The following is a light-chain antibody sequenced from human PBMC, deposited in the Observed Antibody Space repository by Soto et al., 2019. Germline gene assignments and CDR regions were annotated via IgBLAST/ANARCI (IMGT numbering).Light chain of an antibody. CDR3: SSYSISTAYL. Sequence: QSALAQPPSASGSPGQSVTISCTGTSSDVGGYDYVSWYQLHPGKAPKLMVFEVNNRPSGVSYRFSGSKSGNTASLTISGLQAEDEADYFCSSYSISTAYLFGTGTKVTVL. CDR2: EVN. J-gene: IGLJ1*01. V-gene: IGLV2-14*01. CDR1: SSDVGGYDY.